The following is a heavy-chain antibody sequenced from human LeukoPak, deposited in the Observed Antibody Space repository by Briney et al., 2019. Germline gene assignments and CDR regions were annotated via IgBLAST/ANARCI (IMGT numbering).Heavy chain of an antibody. CDR3: ARSGNYYDSSGYPPFDY. D-gene: IGHD3-22*01. CDR1: GDSSISYW. J-gene: IGHJ4*02. V-gene: IGHV5-51*01. Sequence: KPGESLKISCQGSGDSSISYWIDWVRQVPGKGLEWMGIIYLGDSDTRYSPSFQGQVTISADKSISTAYLQWSSLKAPDTAMYYCARSGNYYDSSGYPPFDYWGQGTLVTVSS. CDR2: IYLGDSDT.